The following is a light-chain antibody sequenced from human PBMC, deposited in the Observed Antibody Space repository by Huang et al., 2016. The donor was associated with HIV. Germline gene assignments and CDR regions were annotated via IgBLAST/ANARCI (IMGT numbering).Light chain of an antibody. CDR1: ESILRN. J-gene: IGKJ2*01. CDR2: GAS. Sequence: VMTQSPATLSVSPGERATLSCMASESILRNLAWYHQRPGQPPRLLIYGASVRLPGIPDRVRGIGSGTEFSLTISSLQSEDFAVYYCQQYNKWPPYTYGQGTKLEIK. V-gene: IGKV3-15*01. CDR3: QQYNKWPPYT.